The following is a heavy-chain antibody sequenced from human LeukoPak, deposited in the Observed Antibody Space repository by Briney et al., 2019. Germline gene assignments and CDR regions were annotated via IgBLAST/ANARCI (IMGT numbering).Heavy chain of an antibody. J-gene: IGHJ3*02. CDR1: GYTFTGYY. CDR2: NTPNRCGT. CDR3: ARVAAARQRNDPFDI. Sequence: ASVKVSCKASGYTFTGYYMDWVRQAPGQGLEWMGWNTPNRCGTNYAQKVQGGLTLTRDTSISTAYLELSRLRSDDTAVYYCARVAAARQRNDPFDIWGQGTMVTVSS. V-gene: IGHV1-2*02. D-gene: IGHD6-13*01.